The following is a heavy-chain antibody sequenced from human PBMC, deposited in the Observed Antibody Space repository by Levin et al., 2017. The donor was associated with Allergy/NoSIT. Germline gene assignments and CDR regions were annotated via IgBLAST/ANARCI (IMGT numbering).Heavy chain of an antibody. V-gene: IGHV3-33*01. D-gene: IGHD3-10*01. CDR1: GFTFSNYG. CDR3: ARSRGFGELDSFDI. J-gene: IGHJ3*02. CDR2: IWYDGSNK. Sequence: GESLKISCAASGFTFSNYGMHWVRQAPGKGLEWVAGIWYDGSNKYYTDSVKGRFTISRDNSKNMLYVQMNSLRAEDTAVYYCARSRGFGELDSFDIWGQGTMVTVSS.